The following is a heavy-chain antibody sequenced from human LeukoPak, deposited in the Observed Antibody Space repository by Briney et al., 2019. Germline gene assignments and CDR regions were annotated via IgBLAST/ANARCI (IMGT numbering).Heavy chain of an antibody. CDR2: MNPGSGDT. CDR1: GYPFSNYD. V-gene: IGHV1-8*01. J-gene: IGHJ6*03. Sequence: ASVKVSCKASGYPFSNYDVNWVRQATGQGLEWMAWMNPGSGDTGYAQKFQGRLTMSSNISMNTASMELRSLTSEDTAVYLCARSRRGYYMDVWGTGTPVTVSS. CDR3: ARSRRGYYMDV.